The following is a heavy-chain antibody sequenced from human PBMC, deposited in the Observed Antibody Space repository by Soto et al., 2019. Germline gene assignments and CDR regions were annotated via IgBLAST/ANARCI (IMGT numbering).Heavy chain of an antibody. CDR1: GFTFSNYR. CDR3: TRDLDGLAY. CDR2: INSDGST. Sequence: GGSLRLSCAASGFTFSNYRMHWVRQAPGKGLVWVSSINSDGSTNYADSVKGRFTISRDNAKNTLYLQMNSLRVEDATIYYCTRDLDGLAYWGQGTLFTVSS. V-gene: IGHV3-74*01. J-gene: IGHJ4*02.